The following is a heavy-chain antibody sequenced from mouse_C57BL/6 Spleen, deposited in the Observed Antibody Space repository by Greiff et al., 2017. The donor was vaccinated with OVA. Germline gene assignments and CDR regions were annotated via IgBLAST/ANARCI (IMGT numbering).Heavy chain of an antibody. CDR3: ARETTIVTTYGYFDY. D-gene: IGHD2-5*01. Sequence: DVKLVESGGGLVKPGGSLKLSCAASGFTFSSYAMSWVRQTPEKRLEWVATISDGGSYTYYPDNVKGRFTISRDNAKNNLYLQMSHLKSEDTSMYYCARETTIVTTYGYFDYWGQGTTLTVSS. J-gene: IGHJ2*01. CDR2: ISDGGSYT. CDR1: GFTFSSYA. V-gene: IGHV5-4*01.